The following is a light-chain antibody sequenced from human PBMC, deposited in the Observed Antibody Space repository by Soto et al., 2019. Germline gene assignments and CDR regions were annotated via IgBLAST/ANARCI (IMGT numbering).Light chain of an antibody. J-gene: IGLJ1*01. CDR2: VND. V-gene: IGLV1-44*01. CDR3: VAWDDSLNGHV. Sequence: QSVLTQPPSASGTPGQRVTISCSGGSSNMGTNTVSWYQQVPGTAPKVLIYVNDQRPSGVSDRFSGSNSGTSASLAISGLQAEDEAESYCVAWDDSLNGHVFGTGPKLTVL. CDR1: SSNMGTNT.